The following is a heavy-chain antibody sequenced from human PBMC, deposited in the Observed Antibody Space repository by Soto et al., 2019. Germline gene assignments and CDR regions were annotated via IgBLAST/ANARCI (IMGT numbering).Heavy chain of an antibody. CDR3: ARGRYYDSSGYYFDY. J-gene: IGHJ4*02. Sequence: SETLSLTCTVSGGSVSSGSYYWSWIRQPPGKGLEWIGYIYYSGSTNYNPSLKSRVTISVDTSKNQFSLKLSSVTAADTAVYYCARGRYYDSSGYYFDYWGQGTLVTVSA. CDR1: GGSVSSGSYY. V-gene: IGHV4-61*01. CDR2: IYYSGST. D-gene: IGHD3-22*01.